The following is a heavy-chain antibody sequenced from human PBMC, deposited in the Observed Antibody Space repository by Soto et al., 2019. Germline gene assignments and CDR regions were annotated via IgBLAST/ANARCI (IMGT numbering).Heavy chain of an antibody. V-gene: IGHV1-69*08. CDR2: IIPILGIA. CDR3: ARDPDRVVVAAQYYYYYGMDV. Sequence: QVQLVQSGAEVKKPGSSVKVSCKASGGTFSSYTISWVRQAPGQGLEWMGRIIPILGIANYAQKFQGSVTITADKPTSTASMELSSLRSEDTAVYYCARDPDRVVVAAQYYYYYGMDVWGQGTTVTVSS. D-gene: IGHD2-15*01. CDR1: GGTFSSYT. J-gene: IGHJ6*02.